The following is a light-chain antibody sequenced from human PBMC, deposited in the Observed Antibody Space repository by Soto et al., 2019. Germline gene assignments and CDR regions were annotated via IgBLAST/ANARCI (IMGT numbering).Light chain of an antibody. J-gene: IGLJ1*01. V-gene: IGLV2-14*01. CDR2: DVS. CDR3: NSYTSSSTHV. Sequence: QSVLTQPASVSASPGQSITISCTGTSSDVGGYNYVSWYQQHPGKAPKLMIYDVSNRPSGVSDRFSGSKSGNTASLTISGLQAEDEADYYCNSYTSSSTHVFGTGTQVPVL. CDR1: SSDVGGYNY.